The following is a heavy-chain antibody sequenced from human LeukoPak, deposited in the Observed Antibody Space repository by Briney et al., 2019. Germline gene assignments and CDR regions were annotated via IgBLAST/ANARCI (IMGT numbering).Heavy chain of an antibody. D-gene: IGHD4-17*01. V-gene: IGHV3-21*01. Sequence: GSLRLSCAASGFTFSSYAMNWVRQAPGRGLEWLSSISTGTSHTYYVDSVKGRFTISRDNAKNSLYLQMNSLRAEDTAVYYCAREGTVTTGYGMDVWGQGTTVTVSS. CDR3: AREGTVTTGYGMDV. CDR2: ISTGTSHT. J-gene: IGHJ6*02. CDR1: GFTFSSYA.